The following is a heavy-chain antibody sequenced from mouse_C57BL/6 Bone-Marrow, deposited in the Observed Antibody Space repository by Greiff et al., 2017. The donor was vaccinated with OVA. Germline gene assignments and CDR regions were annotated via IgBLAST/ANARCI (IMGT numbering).Heavy chain of an antibody. Sequence: EVQLVESGAELVRPGASVKLSCTASGFNIKDDYMHWVKQRPEQGLEWIGWIDPENGDTEYASKFQGKATITADTSSNTAYLQLSSLTSEDTAVYYRTTSITTVGGWGQGTSVTVSS. J-gene: IGHJ4*01. CDR1: GFNIKDDY. D-gene: IGHD1-1*01. CDR3: TTSITTVGG. V-gene: IGHV14-4*01. CDR2: IDPENGDT.